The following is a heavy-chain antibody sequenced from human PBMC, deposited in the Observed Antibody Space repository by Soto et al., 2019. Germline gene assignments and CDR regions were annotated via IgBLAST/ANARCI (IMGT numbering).Heavy chain of an antibody. CDR2: ISYDGSKN. CDR1: GFTFNTYG. J-gene: IGHJ4*02. D-gene: IGHD6-19*01. CDR3: ANSGEYSSGWYRGYLDY. V-gene: IGHV3-30*18. Sequence: QVQLVESGGGVVQPGRSLRLSCAASGFTFNTYGMHWVRQAPGKGLEWVAVISYDGSKNNYAESVKGRFIISRDNSKNTLYLQTNSLRAEDTAVYYCANSGEYSSGWYRGYLDYWGQGTLVTVSS.